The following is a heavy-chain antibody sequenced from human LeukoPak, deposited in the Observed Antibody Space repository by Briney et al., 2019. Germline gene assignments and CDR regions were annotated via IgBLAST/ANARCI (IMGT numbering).Heavy chain of an antibody. CDR2: IYYSGST. V-gene: IGHV4-59*08. CDR1: GGSIRSYY. J-gene: IGHJ4*02. CDR3: ARHGVGRGGDFDY. Sequence: SETLSRTCTGSGGSIRSYYWSRIRQPPGKGLEWIGYIYYSGSTKYNPSLKSRVTISVDTSKNQFSLKLSSVTAADAAVYYCARHGVGRGGDFDYWGQGTLVTVSS. D-gene: IGHD3-10*01.